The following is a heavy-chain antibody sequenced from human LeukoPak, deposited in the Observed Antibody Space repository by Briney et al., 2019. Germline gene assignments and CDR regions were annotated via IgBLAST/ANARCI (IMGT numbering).Heavy chain of an antibody. D-gene: IGHD1/OR15-1a*01. J-gene: IGHJ4*02. CDR2: MSASGSHT. CDR1: GFTFSDFA. V-gene: IGHV3-23*01. Sequence: PEGSLRLSCAASGFTFSDFAMSWVRQAPGKGLEWVSGMSASGSHTHSADFVKGRFTISRDNFKNTLYLQMNGLRVEDTAVYYCAKVRSGNNYYFDYWGQGTLVTVSS. CDR3: AKVRSGNNYYFDY.